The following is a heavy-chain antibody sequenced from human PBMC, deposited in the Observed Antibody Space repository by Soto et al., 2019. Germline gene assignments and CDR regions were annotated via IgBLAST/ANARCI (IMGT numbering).Heavy chain of an antibody. D-gene: IGHD6-19*01. V-gene: IGHV1-24*01. CDR1: GYTLTEIS. J-gene: IGHJ6*03. Sequence: ASVKVSCKVSGYTLTEISMHWVRQAPGKGLEWMGGFDPEDGETIYAQKIQGRVTMTEDTSTDTAYKELSRLRSEDTAVYYCATYFFIIAVAGTPGLFYYYYYMDVWGKGTTVTVSS. CDR2: FDPEDGET. CDR3: ATYFFIIAVAGTPGLFYYYYYMDV.